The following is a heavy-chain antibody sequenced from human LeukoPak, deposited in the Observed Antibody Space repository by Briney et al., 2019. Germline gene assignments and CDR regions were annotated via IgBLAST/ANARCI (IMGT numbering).Heavy chain of an antibody. CDR3: AKDLYSSLPPDAFDI. CDR2: ISGSGGST. CDR1: GFTFSSHS. V-gene: IGHV3-23*01. J-gene: IGHJ3*02. Sequence: GGSLRLSCAASGFTFSSHSMNWVRQAPGKGLEWVSAISGSGGSTYYADSVKGRFTISRDNSKNTLYLQMNSLRAEDTAVYYCAKDLYSSLPPDAFDIWGQGTMVTVSS. D-gene: IGHD6-13*01.